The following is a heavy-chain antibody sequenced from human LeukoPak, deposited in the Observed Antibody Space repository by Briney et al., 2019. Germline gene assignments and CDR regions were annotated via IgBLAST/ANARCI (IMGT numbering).Heavy chain of an antibody. CDR3: ARVNGIAARMLGY. Sequence: ASVKVSCKASGYTFTSYDINWVRQATGQGLEWMGWMNPNSGNTGYAQKFQGRVTITRNTSISTAYMELSSLRSEDTAVYDCARVNGIAARMLGYWGQGTLVTVSS. CDR2: MNPNSGNT. D-gene: IGHD6-6*01. J-gene: IGHJ4*02. V-gene: IGHV1-8*03. CDR1: GYTFTSYD.